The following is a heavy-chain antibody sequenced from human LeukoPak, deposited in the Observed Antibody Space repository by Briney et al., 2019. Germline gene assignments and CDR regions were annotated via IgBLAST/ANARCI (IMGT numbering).Heavy chain of an antibody. CDR3: ARGGWLAFDY. J-gene: IGHJ4*02. Sequence: GGSLRLSCVASGFTFSSYWMTWVRQAPGTGLERVASIKYDGSEKYYVDSVKGRFTISRDNVKNSLYLQMNSLRADDTALYYCARGGWLAFDYWGQGTLVTVSS. V-gene: IGHV3-7*01. CDR1: GFTFSSYW. D-gene: IGHD3-10*01. CDR2: IKYDGSEK.